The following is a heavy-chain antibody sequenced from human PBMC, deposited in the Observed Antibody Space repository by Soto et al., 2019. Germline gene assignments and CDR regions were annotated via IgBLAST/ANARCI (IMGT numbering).Heavy chain of an antibody. CDR2: IIPILGIA. CDR1: GGTFSSYT. Sequence: QVQLVQSGAEVKKPGSSVKVSCKASGGTFSSYTISWVRQAPGQGHEWMGRIIPILGIANYAQKFQGRVTITADKSTSTAYMELSSLRSEDTAVYYCARGSYGDYALYFDYWGQGTLVTVSS. J-gene: IGHJ4*02. CDR3: ARGSYGDYALYFDY. D-gene: IGHD4-17*01. V-gene: IGHV1-69*02.